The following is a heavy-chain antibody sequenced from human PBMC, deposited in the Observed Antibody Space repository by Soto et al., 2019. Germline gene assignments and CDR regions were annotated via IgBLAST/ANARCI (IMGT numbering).Heavy chain of an antibody. J-gene: IGHJ5*02. Sequence: RASVKVSCKASGYTFASYDIKWVRQATGQGLEWMGWMNPNSGNTGYAQKFQGRVTMTRNTSISTAYMELSSLRSEDTAVYYCARGLWFGDRTPFNWFDPWGQGTLVTVSS. CDR2: MNPNSGNT. D-gene: IGHD3-10*01. CDR1: GYTFASYD. V-gene: IGHV1-8*01. CDR3: ARGLWFGDRTPFNWFDP.